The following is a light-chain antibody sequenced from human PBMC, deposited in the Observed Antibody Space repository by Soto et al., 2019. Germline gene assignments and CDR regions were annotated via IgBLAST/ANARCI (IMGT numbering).Light chain of an antibody. CDR2: GAS. CDR3: QQYNDWPRT. J-gene: IGKJ1*01. Sequence: EIVMTQSPATVSVSPGERATLSCRASQSVSSTLAWYQQKPGQAPRLLIYGASTRATGIPVRFSGSGSGTELTLTISSLQSEDFAVYYCQQYNDWPRTFGQGTKV. CDR1: QSVSST. V-gene: IGKV3-15*01.